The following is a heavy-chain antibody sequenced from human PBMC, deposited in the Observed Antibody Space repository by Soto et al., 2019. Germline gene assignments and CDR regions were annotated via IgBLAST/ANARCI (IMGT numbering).Heavy chain of an antibody. CDR1: GGSISSGDYY. CDR3: ARVGGFGATTIDY. D-gene: IGHD3-10*01. Sequence: QVQLQESGPGLVKPSQTLSLTCTVSGGSISSGDYYWSWIRQPPGKGLEWIGYIYYSGSTYYNPSRRRRVTISVDTSKNQCSLKLSSVTAADTAVYYCARVGGFGATTIDYWGQGTLVTVSS. J-gene: IGHJ4*02. V-gene: IGHV4-30-4*01. CDR2: IYYSGST.